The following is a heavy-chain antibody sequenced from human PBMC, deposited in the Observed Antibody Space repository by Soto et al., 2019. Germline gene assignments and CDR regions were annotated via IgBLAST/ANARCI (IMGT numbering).Heavy chain of an antibody. J-gene: IGHJ6*02. D-gene: IGHD6-13*01. CDR1: GFTFSSYA. Sequence: VQLVESGGGVVQPGRSLRLSCAASGFTFSSYAMHWVRQAPGKGLEWVAVISYDGSNKYYADSVKGRFTISRDNSKNTLYLQMNSLRAEDTAVYYCARDNSRAAASYYGMDVWGQGTTVTVSS. V-gene: IGHV3-30-3*01. CDR2: ISYDGSNK. CDR3: ARDNSRAAASYYGMDV.